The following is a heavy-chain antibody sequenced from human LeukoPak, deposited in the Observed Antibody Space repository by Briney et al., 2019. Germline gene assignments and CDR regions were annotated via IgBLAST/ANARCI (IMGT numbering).Heavy chain of an antibody. V-gene: IGHV3-7*01. CDR2: IKQDGSEK. J-gene: IGHJ4*02. D-gene: IGHD1-26*01. CDR3: ARPWRGSYPAWCDY. Sequence: PGGSLRLSCAASGFTFSSYWMSWVRQAPGKGLEWVANIKQDGSEKYYVDSVKGRFTISRDNAKNSLYLQMNSLRAEDTAVYYCARPWRGSYPAWCDYWGQGALVTVSS. CDR1: GFTFSSYW.